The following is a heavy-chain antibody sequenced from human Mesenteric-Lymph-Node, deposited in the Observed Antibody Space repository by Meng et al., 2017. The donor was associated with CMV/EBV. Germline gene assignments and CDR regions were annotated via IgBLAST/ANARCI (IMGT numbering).Heavy chain of an antibody. J-gene: IGHJ6*02. CDR1: GFIFDDYA. CDR3: ARVVVAAGHYYGMDV. D-gene: IGHD2-2*01. CDR2: INWSGNSA. Sequence: GGSLRLSCAASGFIFDDYAMSWVRQAPGKGLEWVSGINWSGNSADYADSVKGRFTISRDNAKNSMYPQLNTLRAEDTALYYCARVVVAAGHYYGMDVWGQGTTVTVSS. V-gene: IGHV3-20*04.